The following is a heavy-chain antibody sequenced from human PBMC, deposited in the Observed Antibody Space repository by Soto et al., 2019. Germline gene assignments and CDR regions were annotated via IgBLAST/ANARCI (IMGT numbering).Heavy chain of an antibody. CDR3: ARDAYGVYSY. J-gene: IGHJ4*01. CDR1: GGTFSSYT. V-gene: IGHV1-18*01. CDR2: IDPGGRYT. D-gene: IGHD4-17*01. Sequence: ASVKVSCKASGGTFSSYTISWVRQAPGQGLEWMGIIDPGGRYTKYAQKFQGRVTMTTDTSTSTAYMELRSLRSDDTAVYYCARDAYGVYSYWGQGTLVTVSS.